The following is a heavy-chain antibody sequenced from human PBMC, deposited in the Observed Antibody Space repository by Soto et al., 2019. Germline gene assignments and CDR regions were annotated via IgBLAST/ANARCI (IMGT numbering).Heavy chain of an antibody. D-gene: IGHD2-2*02. V-gene: IGHV3-21*01. CDR2: IGSRTDI. J-gene: IGHJ6*02. Sequence: PGGSLRLSCVGSGFTFSTYSINWVRQAPGKGLEWVSSIGSRTDIYYADSVKGRFTISRDNAKNSVSLQMNSLRAEDTAVYYCAREYTAWPLAYGLDVWGQGTTGTVS. CDR3: AREYTAWPLAYGLDV. CDR1: GFTFSTYS.